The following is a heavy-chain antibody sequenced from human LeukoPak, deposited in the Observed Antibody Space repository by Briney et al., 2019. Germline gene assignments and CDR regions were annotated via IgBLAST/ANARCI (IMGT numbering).Heavy chain of an antibody. Sequence: GGSLRLSCAASGFTFSGYGMHWVRQSPGKGLEWVALISHDGRRQFYADSVKGRFTISRDNSKSTLYLQMNSLRAEDTAVYYCARRYCSSTSCYFSNWFNPWGQGTLVTVSS. J-gene: IGHJ5*02. CDR1: GFTFSGYG. D-gene: IGHD2-2*01. V-gene: IGHV3-30*03. CDR3: ARRYCSSTSCYFSNWFNP. CDR2: ISHDGRRQ.